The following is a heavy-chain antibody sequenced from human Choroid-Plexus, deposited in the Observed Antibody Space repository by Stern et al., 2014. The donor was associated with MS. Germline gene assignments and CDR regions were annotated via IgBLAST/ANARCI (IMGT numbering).Heavy chain of an antibody. V-gene: IGHV3-30*18. CDR2: ITYDGSK. Sequence: VQLVQSGGGVVQPGRPLRLSCAASGFSFSRFGMHWVRQAPGKGLEWVVLITYDGSKDYAYSVKGRFAISRVNSKNTLYLQMNSLSAEATAVYYCAKDRQYLTFFFDFWGQGSLVTVSS. J-gene: IGHJ4*02. CDR3: AKDRQYLTFFFDF. D-gene: IGHD2/OR15-2a*01. CDR1: GFSFSRFG.